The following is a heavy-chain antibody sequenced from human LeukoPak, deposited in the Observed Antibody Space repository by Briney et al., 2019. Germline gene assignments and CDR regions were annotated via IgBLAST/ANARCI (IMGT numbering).Heavy chain of an antibody. CDR1: GYTFTIYY. V-gene: IGHV1-46*01. J-gene: IGHJ4*02. D-gene: IGHD6-19*01. Sequence: RASVTVSCTASGYTFTIYYMHWVRQAPGQGLEWMGIINPSGGSTSYAQKFQGRVTMTRDTSTSTVYMELSSLRSEDTAEYYCARGGSGWLFDYWGQGTLVTVSS. CDR2: INPSGGST. CDR3: ARGGSGWLFDY.